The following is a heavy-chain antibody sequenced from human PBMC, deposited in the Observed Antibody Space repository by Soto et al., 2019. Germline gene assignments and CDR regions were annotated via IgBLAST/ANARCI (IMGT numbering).Heavy chain of an antibody. Sequence: GGSLRLSCAASGFTFSSYAMSWVRQAPGKGLEWVSAISGSGGSTYYADSVKGRFTISRDNSKNTLYLQMNSLRAEDTAVYYCAKELGGDRDYYYYGMDVWGQGTTVTVSS. CDR2: ISGSGGST. V-gene: IGHV3-23*01. D-gene: IGHD2-21*02. J-gene: IGHJ6*02. CDR3: AKELGGDRDYYYYGMDV. CDR1: GFTFSSYA.